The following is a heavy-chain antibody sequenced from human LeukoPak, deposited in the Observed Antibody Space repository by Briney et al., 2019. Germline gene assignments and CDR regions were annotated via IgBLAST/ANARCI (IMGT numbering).Heavy chain of an antibody. Sequence: PGGSLRLSCAASGVTVTSNYMSWVRQAPGKGLEWVSVIYSGGSTYYTDSVKGRFTISRDNSKNTLYLQMNSLRAEDTAVYYCARSPGNWGATNYFDYWGQGTLLTVSS. CDR2: IYSGGST. J-gene: IGHJ4*02. CDR1: GVTVTSNY. V-gene: IGHV3-66*01. CDR3: ARSPGNWGATNYFDY. D-gene: IGHD1-26*01.